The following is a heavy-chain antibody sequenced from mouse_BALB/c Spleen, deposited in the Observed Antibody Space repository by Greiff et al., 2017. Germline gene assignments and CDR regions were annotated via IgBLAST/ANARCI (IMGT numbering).Heavy chain of an antibody. CDR3: ARSGTTTATFAMDY. CDR2: ISSGSSTI. CDR1: GFTFSSFG. V-gene: IGHV5-17*02. J-gene: IGHJ4*01. Sequence: DVKLVESGGGLVQPGGSRKLSCAASGFTFSSFGMHWVRQAPEKGLEWVAYISSGSSTIYYADTVKGRFTISRDNPKNTLFLRMTSLRSEDTAMYYCARSGTTTATFAMDYWGQGTSVTVSS. D-gene: IGHD1-2*01.